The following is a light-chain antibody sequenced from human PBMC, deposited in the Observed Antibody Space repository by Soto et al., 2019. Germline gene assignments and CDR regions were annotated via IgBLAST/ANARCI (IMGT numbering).Light chain of an antibody. J-gene: IGKJ1*01. CDR1: QSVSSSY. Sequence: EVVLTQSPGTLSLSPGDRATLSCRASQSVSSSYLAWYQQKPGQAPRLLIYGASSRATGIPDRFSGRGSGTDFTLTISRLESEDFAVYYCQRYGDSRAFGQGTTVEIK. V-gene: IGKV3-20*01. CDR3: QRYGDSRA. CDR2: GAS.